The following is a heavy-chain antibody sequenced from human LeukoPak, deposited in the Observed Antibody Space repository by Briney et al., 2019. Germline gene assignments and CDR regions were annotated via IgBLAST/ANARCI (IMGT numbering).Heavy chain of an antibody. CDR3: ARRGGGDYCSGGSCYIRSYFDY. V-gene: IGHV3-30-3*01. CDR1: GFTFSSYA. D-gene: IGHD2-15*01. J-gene: IGHJ4*02. Sequence: GGSLRLSCAASGFTFSSYAMSWVRQAPGKGLEWVAVISYDGSNKYYADSVKGRFTISRDNSKNTLYLQMNSLRAEDTAVYYCARRGGGDYCSGGSCYIRSYFDYWGQGTLVTVSS. CDR2: ISYDGSNK.